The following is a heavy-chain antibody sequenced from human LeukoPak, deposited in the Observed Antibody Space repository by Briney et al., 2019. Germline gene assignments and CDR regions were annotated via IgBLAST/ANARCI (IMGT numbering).Heavy chain of an antibody. J-gene: IGHJ4*02. CDR3: AKAAGWGAPYYFDN. CDR2: ISGSGGST. CDR1: GFTVSSNY. Sequence: PGGSLRLSCAASGFTVSSNYMSWVRQAPGKGLEWVSAISGSGGSTYYADSVKGRFTVSRDNSKNTVYLQMNSLRPDDTALYYCAKAAGWGAPYYFDNWGQGTQVTVSS. V-gene: IGHV3-23*01. D-gene: IGHD6-19*01.